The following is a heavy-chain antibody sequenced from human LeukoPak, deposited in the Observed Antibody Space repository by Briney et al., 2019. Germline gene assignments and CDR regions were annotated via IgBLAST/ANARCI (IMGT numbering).Heavy chain of an antibody. CDR3: ARHVDRIAAPFDY. D-gene: IGHD6-6*01. J-gene: IGHJ4*02. CDR1: GGSIVSYY. CDR2: IYHSGST. Sequence: SETLSLTCTVSGGSIVSYYWSWIRQPPGKGLEWMGNIYHSGSTNNNPSLKSRATITVDTSKNQFSLKLSSVTAADTAVYYCARHVDRIAAPFDYWGQGTLVTVSS. V-gene: IGHV4-59*08.